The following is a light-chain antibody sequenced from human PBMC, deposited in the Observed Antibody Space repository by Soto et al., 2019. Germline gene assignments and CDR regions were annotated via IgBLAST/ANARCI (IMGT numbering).Light chain of an antibody. Sequence: DIQMTQSPSTLSASRGDRVSITCRASQIISSWLAWYQQKPGKAPHLLIYDASSLESGVPSRFSGSGSGTEFITPISSLQHDDFATYYCQQYNSYSPWTFGQGTKVDIK. J-gene: IGKJ1*01. CDR3: QQYNSYSPWT. V-gene: IGKV1-5*01. CDR1: QIISSW. CDR2: DAS.